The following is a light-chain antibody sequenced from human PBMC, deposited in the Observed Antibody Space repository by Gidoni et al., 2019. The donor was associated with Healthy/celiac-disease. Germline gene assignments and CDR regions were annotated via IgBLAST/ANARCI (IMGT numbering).Light chain of an antibody. V-gene: IGKV3-20*01. J-gene: IGKJ4*01. CDR2: GAS. Sequence: EIVLTQSPGTLSLSPGERATLSCRASQSVSSSYFAWYQQKPGQARRLLSYGASSRATGIPDRFSGSGSGTDFTSTISRLETEDVAVYYCQQYGSSPPRLTFGGGTKVEIK. CDR1: QSVSSSY. CDR3: QQYGSSPPRLT.